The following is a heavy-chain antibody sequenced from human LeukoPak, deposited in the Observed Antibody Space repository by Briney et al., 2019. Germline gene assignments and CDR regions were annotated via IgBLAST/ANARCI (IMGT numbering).Heavy chain of an antibody. Sequence: ASVKVSCKASGYTFTGYYMHWVRQAPGQGLEWMGWINPNSGGTNYAQKFQGRVTMTRDTSISTAYMELSRLRSDDTAVYYCATFRGTTGYYYYYYYMDVWGKGTTVTASS. V-gene: IGHV1-2*02. J-gene: IGHJ6*03. D-gene: IGHD4-11*01. CDR3: ATFRGTTGYYYYYYYMDV. CDR2: INPNSGGT. CDR1: GYTFTGYY.